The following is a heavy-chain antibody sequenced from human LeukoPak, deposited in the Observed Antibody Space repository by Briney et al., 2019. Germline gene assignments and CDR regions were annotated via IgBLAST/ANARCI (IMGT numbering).Heavy chain of an antibody. J-gene: IGHJ5*02. CDR3: ARGLRYDILPGPSWFDP. Sequence: SETLSLTCAVYGGSFSGYYWSWIRQPPGKGLERIGEINHSGSTNHNPSLKSRVTISVDTSKNQFSLKLSSVTAADTAVYYCARGLRYDILPGPSWFDPWGQGTLVTVSS. CDR1: GGSFSGYY. D-gene: IGHD3-9*01. V-gene: IGHV4-34*01. CDR2: INHSGST.